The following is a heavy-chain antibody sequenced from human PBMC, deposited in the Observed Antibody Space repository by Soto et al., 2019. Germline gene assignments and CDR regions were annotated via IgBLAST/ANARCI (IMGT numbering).Heavy chain of an antibody. CDR3: ARVADCSGGRCYFSVDY. D-gene: IGHD2-15*01. CDR2: IYYSGST. Sequence: SETLSLTCTVSGGSISSGDYYWSWIRQPPGKGLEWIGYIYYSGSTYYNPSLKSRVTTSVDTSKNQFSLKLSSVTAADTAVYYCARVADCSGGRCYFSVDYWGQGTLVTVS. V-gene: IGHV4-30-4*01. CDR1: GGSISSGDYY. J-gene: IGHJ4*02.